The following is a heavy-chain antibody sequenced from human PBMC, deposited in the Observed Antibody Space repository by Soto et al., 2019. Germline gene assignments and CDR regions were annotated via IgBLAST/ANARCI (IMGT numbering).Heavy chain of an antibody. J-gene: IGHJ4*02. D-gene: IGHD2-21*01. V-gene: IGHV3-33*01. Sequence: QVQLVESGGGVVQPGGSLRLSCAASGFTFSNYGMHWVRQAPGKGLEWVAVIWYDGNNKYYADSVKGRFTIPRDNSNNTLYVQMTSLRAEDTAVYYCPRGLHSLFDYWGQGTLVTVSS. CDR3: PRGLHSLFDY. CDR2: IWYDGNNK. CDR1: GFTFSNYG.